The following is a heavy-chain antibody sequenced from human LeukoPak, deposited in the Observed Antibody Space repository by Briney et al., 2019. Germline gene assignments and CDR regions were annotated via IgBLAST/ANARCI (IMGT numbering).Heavy chain of an antibody. V-gene: IGHV4-34*01. CDR3: ARGRITMVRGVIILPSYYFDY. Sequence: SSETLSLTCAVYGGSFSGYYWSWIRQPPGKGLEWIGEINHSGSTNYNPSLKSRVTISVDTSKSQFSLKLSSVTAADTAVYYCARGRITMVRGVIILPSYYFDYWGQGTLVTVSS. J-gene: IGHJ4*02. CDR1: GGSFSGYY. D-gene: IGHD3-10*01. CDR2: INHSGST.